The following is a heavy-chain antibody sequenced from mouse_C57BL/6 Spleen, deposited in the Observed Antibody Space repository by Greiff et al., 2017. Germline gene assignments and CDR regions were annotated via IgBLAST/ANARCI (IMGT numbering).Heavy chain of an antibody. CDR1: GFTFSDYY. CDR2: ISNGGGST. V-gene: IGHV5-12*01. Sequence: EVKVEESGGGLVQPGGSLKLSCAASGFTFSDYYMYWVRQTPEKRLEWVAYISNGGGSTYYPDTVKGRFTISRDNAKNTLYLQMSRLKSEDTAMYYCARLHYYYGSSRYWYFDVWGTGTTVTVSS. CDR3: ARLHYYYGSSRYWYFDV. D-gene: IGHD1-1*01. J-gene: IGHJ1*03.